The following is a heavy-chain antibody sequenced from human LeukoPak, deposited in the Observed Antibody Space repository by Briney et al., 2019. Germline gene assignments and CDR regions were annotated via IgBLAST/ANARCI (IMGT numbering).Heavy chain of an antibody. CDR3: ARDAKDSGSYYYYYGMDV. CDR1: GYTFTSYG. D-gene: IGHD1-26*01. CDR2: ISAYNGNT. Sequence: ASVKVSFKASGYTFTSYGISWVRQAPGQGLEWMGWISAYNGNTNYAQKLQGRVTMTTDTSTSTAYMELRSLRSDDTAVYYCARDAKDSGSYYYYYGMDVWGQGTTVTVSS. V-gene: IGHV1-18*01. J-gene: IGHJ6*02.